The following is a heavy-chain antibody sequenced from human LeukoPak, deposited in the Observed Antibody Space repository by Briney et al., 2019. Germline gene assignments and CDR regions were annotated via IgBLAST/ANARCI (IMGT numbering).Heavy chain of an antibody. CDR3: AKDGRSDWAFDY. Sequence: GGSLRLSCAASGFTFSSYEMNWVRQAPGKGLEWVSYISSSGSTIYYADSVKGRFTISRDNSKNTLYLQMNSLRAEDTAVYYCAKDGRSDWAFDYWGQGTLVTVSS. J-gene: IGHJ4*02. V-gene: IGHV3-48*03. CDR1: GFTFSSYE. D-gene: IGHD3-9*01. CDR2: ISSSGSTI.